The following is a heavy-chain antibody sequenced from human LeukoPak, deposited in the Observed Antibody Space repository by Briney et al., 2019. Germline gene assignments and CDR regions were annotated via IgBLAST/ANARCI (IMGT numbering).Heavy chain of an antibody. Sequence: VSAISGSGGRTYYADSVKGRFTISRDNSKNTLCLQMNSLRAEDTAVYYCAKDEQWISFRYWGQGTLVTVSS. CDR2: ISGSGGRT. D-gene: IGHD5-12*01. J-gene: IGHJ4*02. CDR3: AKDEQWISFRY. V-gene: IGHV3-23*01.